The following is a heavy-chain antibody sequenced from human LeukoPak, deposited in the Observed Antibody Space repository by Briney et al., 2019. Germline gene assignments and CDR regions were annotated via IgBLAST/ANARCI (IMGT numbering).Heavy chain of an antibody. CDR3: AREGHYYDGSGYRTYYFDY. D-gene: IGHD3-22*01. CDR2: TYYRSKWYN. V-gene: IGHV6-1*01. CDR1: GDSVSSNSAA. Sequence: SQTLSLTCVISGDSVSSNSAAWNWIRQSPSRGLEWLGRTYYRSKWYNDYALSVRSRITINPDTSKNQFSLKLSSVTAADTAVYYCAREGHYYDGSGYRTYYFDYWGQGTLVTVSS. J-gene: IGHJ4*02.